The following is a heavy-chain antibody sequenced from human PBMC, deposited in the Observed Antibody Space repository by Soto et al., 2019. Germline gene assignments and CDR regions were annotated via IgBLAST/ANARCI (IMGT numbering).Heavy chain of an antibody. J-gene: IGHJ4*02. CDR1: GFTFSSYV. CDR2: ISGSGGST. Sequence: EVQLLESGGGLVQPGGSLRLSCAASGFTFSSYVMSWVRQAPGKGLEWVSAISGSGGSTYYADSVKGRFTISRDNSKNTLYLQMNSLSDEDTAVYYCASGFTYSSSSHFDYWGQGPLVTVSS. D-gene: IGHD6-6*01. CDR3: ASGFTYSSSSHFDY. V-gene: IGHV3-23*01.